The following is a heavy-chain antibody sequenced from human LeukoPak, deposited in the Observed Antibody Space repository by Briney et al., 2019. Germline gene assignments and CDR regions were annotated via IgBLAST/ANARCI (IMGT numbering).Heavy chain of an antibody. V-gene: IGHV3-74*01. Sequence: GGSLRLSCAVSGFTFSTYWMHWVRQVPGKGLVWVSRINTDGSSTYYADSVKGRFTISRDNAKNTLYLQMNSLRAEDTAVYYCTRVGYCATTSCRTAFDIWGQGTMVTVSS. D-gene: IGHD2-2*01. J-gene: IGHJ3*02. CDR2: INTDGSST. CDR1: GFTFSTYW. CDR3: TRVGYCATTSCRTAFDI.